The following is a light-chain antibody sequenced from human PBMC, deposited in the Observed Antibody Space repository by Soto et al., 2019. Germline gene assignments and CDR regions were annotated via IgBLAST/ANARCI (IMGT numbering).Light chain of an antibody. CDR3: QQYDSYPIT. CDR1: QGIRNH. J-gene: IGKJ5*01. V-gene: IGKV1-16*02. Sequence: DIQMTQSPSSLSASVGDRVTITCRASQGIRNHLAWFQQKPGKAHKSLISGASRLQSGVPSKFSGSGYGTDFTLTISNLQPEDFATYYCQQYDSYPITFGQGTRLEMK. CDR2: GAS.